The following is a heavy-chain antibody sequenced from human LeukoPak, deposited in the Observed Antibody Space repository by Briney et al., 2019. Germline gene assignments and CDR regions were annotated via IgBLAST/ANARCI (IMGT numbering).Heavy chain of an antibody. V-gene: IGHV4-59*08. CDR3: ARGAGAGYNFQPFDY. CDR2: IYYSGST. Sequence: NPSETLSLTCTVSGGSISSYYWSWIRQPPGKGLEWIGYIYYSGSTKYNPSLKSRVSISVDTSKTQSSLKLSSVTAADTAVYYCARGAGAGYNFQPFDYWGQGTLVTVSS. D-gene: IGHD5-24*01. CDR1: GGSISSYY. J-gene: IGHJ4*02.